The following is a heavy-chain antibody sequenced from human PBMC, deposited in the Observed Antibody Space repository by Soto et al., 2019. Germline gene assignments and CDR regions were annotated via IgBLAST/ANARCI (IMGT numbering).Heavy chain of an antibody. Sequence: SETLSLTCTVSGGSISSYYWSWIRQPPGKGLEWMGYIYYSGSTNYNPSLKSRVTISVDTSKNQFSLKLSSVTAADTAVYYCARDRPSRYCSGGSCYSAFDIWGQGTMVTVSS. CDR1: GGSISSYY. V-gene: IGHV4-59*01. J-gene: IGHJ3*02. CDR2: IYYSGST. D-gene: IGHD2-15*01. CDR3: ARDRPSRYCSGGSCYSAFDI.